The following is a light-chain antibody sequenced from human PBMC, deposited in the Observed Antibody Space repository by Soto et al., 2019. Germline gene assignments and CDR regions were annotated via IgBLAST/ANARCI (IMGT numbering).Light chain of an antibody. J-gene: IGKJ3*01. Sequence: DIQMTQSPSSLSASVGDRVTITCRASQSISSYLNWYQQKPGKAPKLLIYAASSLQSGVPSRFSGSGSGTDFTLTISSLQPEDFATYSWQQSYSTPFTFGPGTKVDIK. CDR3: QQSYSTPFT. CDR1: QSISSY. CDR2: AAS. V-gene: IGKV1-39*01.